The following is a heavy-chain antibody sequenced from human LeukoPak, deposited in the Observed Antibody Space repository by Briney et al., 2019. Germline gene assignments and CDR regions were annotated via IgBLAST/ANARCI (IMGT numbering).Heavy chain of an antibody. J-gene: IGHJ4*02. V-gene: IGHV4-39*07. CDR1: GGSISSSSYY. D-gene: IGHD1-26*01. CDR2: MYYRGST. Sequence: SETLSLTCTVSGGSISSSSYYWGWIRQPPGKGLEWIGSMYYRGSTYHNPSLKSRLTISVDTYKNQFSLKLSSVTAADTAVYYCATTTIRLGYWGQGTLVTVSS. CDR3: ATTTIRLGY.